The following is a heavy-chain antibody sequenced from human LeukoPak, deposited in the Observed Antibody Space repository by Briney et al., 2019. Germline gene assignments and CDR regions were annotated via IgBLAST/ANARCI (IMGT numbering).Heavy chain of an antibody. J-gene: IGHJ6*03. V-gene: IGHV1-18*04. CDR1: GDSTNTYG. CDR3: ANVAIGRYFFYYMDA. CDR2: ISPYSAYT. Sequence: GASVKVSCKASGDSTNTYGVAWVRQAPGQGLEWIGWISPYSAYTKYADALQGRVTMTTDTSTTTSYMELRSLRSDDTAVYFCANVAIGRYFFYYMDAWGKGTTVTVS.